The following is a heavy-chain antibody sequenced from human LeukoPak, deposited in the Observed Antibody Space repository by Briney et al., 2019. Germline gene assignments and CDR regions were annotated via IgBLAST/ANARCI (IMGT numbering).Heavy chain of an antibody. V-gene: IGHV3-21*04. Sequence: TGGSLRLSCAASGFTFSSYSMNWVRQAPGKGLEWVSSISSSSSYIYYADSVKGRFTISRDNAKNSLYLQMNSLRAEDTAVYYCARALERDGMDVWGQGTTVTVSS. CDR2: ISSSSSYI. D-gene: IGHD1-1*01. CDR1: GFTFSSYS. J-gene: IGHJ6*02. CDR3: ARALERDGMDV.